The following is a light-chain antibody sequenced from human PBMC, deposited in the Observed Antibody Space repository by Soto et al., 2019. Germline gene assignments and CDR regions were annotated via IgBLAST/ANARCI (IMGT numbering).Light chain of an antibody. Sequence: QSVLTQPASVSGSPVQSVTISCTGTTSDVGGYHYVSWYQHHPGKAPKLMIYEISTRPSGVSDRFSGSKSGNTASLTISGLQAEDEADYYCSSYTSSSTLVFGTGTKVTVL. J-gene: IGLJ1*01. CDR3: SSYTSSSTLV. CDR2: EIS. V-gene: IGLV2-14*01. CDR1: TSDVGGYHY.